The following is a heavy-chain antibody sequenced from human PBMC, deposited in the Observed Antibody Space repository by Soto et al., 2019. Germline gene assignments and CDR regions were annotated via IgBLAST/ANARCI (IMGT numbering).Heavy chain of an antibody. J-gene: IGHJ3*02. D-gene: IGHD3-22*01. V-gene: IGHV5-51*01. CDR1: GYSFYFYW. Sequence: GESLKIYCKSSGYSFYFYWIGWVRQMPGHGLEWMAILYPHDSDIRYRQSFEAHATIYADKSTRTAFLPWASLNASDTAGYLCATAYVYDFENSNYYRDAFDIWGQGTLVTVSS. CDR2: LYPHDSDI. CDR3: ATAYVYDFENSNYYRDAFDI.